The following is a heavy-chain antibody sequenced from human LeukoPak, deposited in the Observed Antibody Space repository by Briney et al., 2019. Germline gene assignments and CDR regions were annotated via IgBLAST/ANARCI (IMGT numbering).Heavy chain of an antibody. CDR3: ARLRIAARQWIANDY. V-gene: IGHV3-7*01. CDR2: IKPDASQQ. J-gene: IGHJ4*02. Sequence: PGGSLRLVCEASGFTFDERWMTWVRHISGKGLEWVANIKPDASQQFYADSVKGRFTISRDNAKNSLYLQMNSLRAEDTAVYYCARLRIAARQWIANDYWGQGTLVTVSS. CDR1: GFTFDERW. D-gene: IGHD6-6*01.